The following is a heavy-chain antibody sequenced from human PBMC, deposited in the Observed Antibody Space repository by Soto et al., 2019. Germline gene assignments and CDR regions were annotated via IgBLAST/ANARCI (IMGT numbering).Heavy chain of an antibody. V-gene: IGHV4-59*01. CDR3: ARDLWGNYYGSGSYYKRGAWFDP. Sequence: PSETLSLTCTVSGGSISSYYWSWIRQPPGKGLEWIGYIYYSGSTNYNPSLKSRVTISVDTSKNQFSLKLSSVTAADTAVYYCARDLWGNYYGSGSYYKRGAWFDPWGQGTLVTVS. CDR2: IYYSGST. D-gene: IGHD3-10*01. CDR1: GGSISSYY. J-gene: IGHJ5*02.